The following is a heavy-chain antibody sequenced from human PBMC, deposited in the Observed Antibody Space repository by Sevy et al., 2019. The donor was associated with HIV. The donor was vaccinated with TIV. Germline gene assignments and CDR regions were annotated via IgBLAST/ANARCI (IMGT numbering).Heavy chain of an antibody. CDR3: ARGEADYAYFDY. D-gene: IGHD4-17*01. CDR2: ISYDGSNK. J-gene: IGHJ4*02. Sequence: GGSLRLSCAASGFNLSSYAMHWVRQAPGKGLEWVAVISYDGSNKYYAYSVKGRFTISRDNSKNTLYLQMNSLRAEDTAVYYCARGEADYAYFDYWGQGPLVTVSS. CDR1: GFNLSSYA. V-gene: IGHV3-30-3*01.